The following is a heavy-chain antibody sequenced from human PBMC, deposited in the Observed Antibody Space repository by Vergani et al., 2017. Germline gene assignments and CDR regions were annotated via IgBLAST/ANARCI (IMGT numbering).Heavy chain of an antibody. Sequence: QVQLQESGPGLVKPSQTLSLTCTVSGGSFNSGSYYWSWLRQPAGKRLEWIGRIHTNGVIHYNPSLNSRATISVDTSRNQISLKLTSVTATDTAIYFCASSEQQPGRGGYFQHWGLGTLVTVSS. CDR2: IHTNGVI. J-gene: IGHJ1*01. CDR3: ASSEQQPGRGGYFQH. D-gene: IGHD6-13*01. CDR1: GGSFNSGSYY. V-gene: IGHV4-61*02.